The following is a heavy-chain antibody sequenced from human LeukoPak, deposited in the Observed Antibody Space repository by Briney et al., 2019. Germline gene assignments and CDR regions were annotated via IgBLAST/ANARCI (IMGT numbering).Heavy chain of an antibody. CDR1: GFSLNTNGVG. D-gene: IGHD3-16*02. CDR2: IYWDDDE. V-gene: IGHV2-5*02. CDR3: AHITVRLSEWPPRRTFDF. J-gene: IGHJ4*02. Sequence: SGPTLVKPTQTLTLTCTFSGFSLNTNGVGVGWIRQPPGKALESLALIYWDDDERLSPSLKSRPSITKDPSRNQVVLTMTNMDPVDTATYFCAHITVRLSEWPPRRTFDFWGQGILVTVSS.